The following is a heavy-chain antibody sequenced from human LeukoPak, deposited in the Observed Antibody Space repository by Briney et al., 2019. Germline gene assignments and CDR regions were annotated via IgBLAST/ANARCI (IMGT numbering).Heavy chain of an antibody. Sequence: PSETLSLTCTVSDYSISSGYYWGWIRQSPGKGPEWIGSTYHSGSTYYNPSLKSRVTISVDTSKNQFSLKLSSVTAADTAVYYCARDPLVTRGSSRSIYFDYWGQGTLVTVSS. J-gene: IGHJ4*02. D-gene: IGHD1-26*01. V-gene: IGHV4-38-2*02. CDR3: ARDPLVTRGSSRSIYFDY. CDR1: DYSISSGYY. CDR2: TYHSGST.